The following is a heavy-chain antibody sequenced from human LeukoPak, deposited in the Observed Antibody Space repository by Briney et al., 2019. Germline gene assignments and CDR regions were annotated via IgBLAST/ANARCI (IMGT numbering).Heavy chain of an antibody. CDR1: GFIFRDHA. CDR2: ISSSSSYI. CDR3: ATEVVPAAISAFDI. D-gene: IGHD2-2*02. Sequence: GGSLRLSCTASGFIFRDHALSWFRQAPGKGLEWVSSISSSSSYIYYADSVKGRFTISRDNAKNSLYLQMNSLRAEDTAVYYCATEVVPAAISAFDIWGQGTMVTVSS. J-gene: IGHJ3*02. V-gene: IGHV3-21*01.